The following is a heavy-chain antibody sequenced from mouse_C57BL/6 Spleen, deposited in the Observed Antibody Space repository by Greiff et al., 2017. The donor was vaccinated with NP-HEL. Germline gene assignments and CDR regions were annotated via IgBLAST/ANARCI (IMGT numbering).Heavy chain of an antibody. V-gene: IGHV1-64*01. CDR3: ARGGYYDYDGWFAY. Sequence: QVQLQQPGAELVKPGASVKLSCKASGYTFTSYWMHWVKQRPGQGLVWIGMIHPNSGSTNYNEKFKSKATLTVDKSSSTAYMQLSSLTSEDSAVYYCARGGYYDYDGWFAYWGQGTLVTVSA. J-gene: IGHJ3*01. CDR2: IHPNSGST. D-gene: IGHD2-4*01. CDR1: GYTFTSYW.